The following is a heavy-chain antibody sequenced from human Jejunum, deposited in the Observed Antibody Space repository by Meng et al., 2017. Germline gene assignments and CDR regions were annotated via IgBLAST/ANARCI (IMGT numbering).Heavy chain of an antibody. Sequence: GGSLRLSCQASGYSFTTYWIVWVRHMPGKGLEWMGAIYPGDSDTKYSPSFQGHVTISVDKSISTAYLQWSCLEASDTAMYYCAKFGLQGITIRSYFDYWGQGTLVTVSS. V-gene: IGHV5-51*01. CDR3: AKFGLQGITIRSYFDY. CDR2: IYPGDSDT. D-gene: IGHD3-10*01. J-gene: IGHJ4*02. CDR1: GYSFTTYW.